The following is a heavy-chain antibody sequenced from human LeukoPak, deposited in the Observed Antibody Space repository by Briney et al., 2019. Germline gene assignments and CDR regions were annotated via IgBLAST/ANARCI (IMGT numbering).Heavy chain of an antibody. CDR1: GFSFSGSA. Sequence: PGGSLRLSCAASGFSFSGSAMHWVRQASGKGLEWVGRIRSKVNSYATAYAESVKGRFTISRDDSKNTAHLQINSLKTEDTAVYYCSSRYCSGGRCYFYWGQGTLVTVSS. V-gene: IGHV3-73*01. J-gene: IGHJ4*02. CDR2: IRSKVNSYAT. CDR3: SSRYCSGGRCYFY. D-gene: IGHD2-15*01.